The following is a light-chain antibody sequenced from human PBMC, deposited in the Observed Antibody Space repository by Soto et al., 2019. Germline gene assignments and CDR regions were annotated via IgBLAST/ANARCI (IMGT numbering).Light chain of an antibody. CDR1: QSISSW. Sequence: DIQMTQSPSTLSASLGDRVTITCRASQSISSWLAWYQQKPGKAPKLLIYKASSLESGVPSRFSGSGSGTEFTLTISSLQPDDSATYYCQQYYRLVTFGPGTKGEIK. CDR3: QQYYRLVT. CDR2: KAS. V-gene: IGKV1-5*03. J-gene: IGKJ3*01.